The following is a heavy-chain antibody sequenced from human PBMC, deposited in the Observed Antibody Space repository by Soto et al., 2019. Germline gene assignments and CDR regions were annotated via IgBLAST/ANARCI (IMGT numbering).Heavy chain of an antibody. D-gene: IGHD2-21*01. CDR3: AWAVASRDDFYI. CDR2: INPNNGST. Sequence: ASVKVCCEASGYTYASYDITWGRQSPGQGLEWMGIINPNNGSTNYAQKFQGRVTMTTDTSTSTVYMELISLRSDDTAVYYCAWAVASRDDFYISGRGAVVTVS. J-gene: IGHJ3*02. CDR1: GYTYASYD. V-gene: IGHV1-18*01.